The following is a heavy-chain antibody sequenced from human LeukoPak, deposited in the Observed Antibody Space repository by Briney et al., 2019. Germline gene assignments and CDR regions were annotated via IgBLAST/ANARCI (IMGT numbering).Heavy chain of an antibody. CDR3: AKDQRWESPHYLDS. CDR1: GFTLISSA. J-gene: IGHJ4*02. D-gene: IGHD1-26*01. Sequence: GRSLRLSCAASGFTLISSAMSWVRQVPGKGLEWVSGSSSSGGSTNYADSVRGRFNISRDNSKNTLYVQMNSLRDEDTALYYCAKDQRWESPHYLDSWGEGTLVTVSS. V-gene: IGHV3-23*01. CDR2: SSSSGGST.